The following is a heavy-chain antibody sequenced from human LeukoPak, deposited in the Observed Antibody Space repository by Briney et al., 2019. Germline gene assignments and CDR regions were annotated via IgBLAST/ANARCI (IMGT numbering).Heavy chain of an antibody. CDR3: AKASRAYCSSTYCSLYYFDY. V-gene: IGHV4-4*07. CDR2: IYNSEST. J-gene: IGHJ4*02. D-gene: IGHD2-15*01. Sequence: SESLSLSCTVSGASISTDYWSSVRQPAGKGLEWIGRIYNSESTNSNPSLRSRVTVSVDTSKNQFSLKLTSVTAADTGVYYCAKASRAYCSSTYCSLYYFDYWGQGTLVTVSS. CDR1: GASISTDY.